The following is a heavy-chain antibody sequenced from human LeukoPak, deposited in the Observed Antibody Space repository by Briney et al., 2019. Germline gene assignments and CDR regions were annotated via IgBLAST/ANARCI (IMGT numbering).Heavy chain of an antibody. D-gene: IGHD6-6*01. J-gene: IGHJ4*02. Sequence: GESLKISCKGSGYSFTTSWIGWVRQMPGKGLEWMGIIYPGDSDTRYSPSLQGQVTSSADKSISTAYLQWSSLKASDTAIYYCARHMYSSSSPDFWGQGTLVTVSS. CDR2: IYPGDSDT. V-gene: IGHV5-51*01. CDR1: GYSFTTSW. CDR3: ARHMYSSSSPDF.